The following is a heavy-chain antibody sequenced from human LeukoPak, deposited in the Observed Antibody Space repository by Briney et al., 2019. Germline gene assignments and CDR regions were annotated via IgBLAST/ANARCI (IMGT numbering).Heavy chain of an antibody. D-gene: IGHD2-21*01. CDR1: GGSISSYY. Sequence: PSETLSLTCTVSGGSISSYYWSWIRQPPREGLEWIGYIYYSGSTNYNPSLKSRVTISVDTSKNQFSLKLSSVTAADTAVYYCARDRYYGGNVRNYFDYWGQGTLVTVSS. CDR3: ARDRYYGGNVRNYFDY. V-gene: IGHV4-59*12. J-gene: IGHJ4*02. CDR2: IYYSGST.